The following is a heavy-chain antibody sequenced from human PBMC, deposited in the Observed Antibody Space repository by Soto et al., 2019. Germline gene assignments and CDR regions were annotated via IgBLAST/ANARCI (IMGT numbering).Heavy chain of an antibody. V-gene: IGHV4-59*01. CDR1: GGSISSYY. CDR3: ASLDFWRGHPGYFDY. CDR2: IYYSGST. J-gene: IGHJ4*02. Sequence: SETLSLTCAVSGGSISSYYWSWIRQPPGKGLEWIGYIYYSGSTNYNPSLKSRVTISVDTSKNQFSLKLSSVTAADTAVYYCASLDFWRGHPGYFDYWGQGTLVTVSS. D-gene: IGHD3-3*01.